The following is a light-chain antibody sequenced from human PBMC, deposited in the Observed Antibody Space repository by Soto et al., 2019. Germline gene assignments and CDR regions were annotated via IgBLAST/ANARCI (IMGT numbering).Light chain of an antibody. V-gene: IGKV4-1*01. J-gene: IGKJ4*01. CDR2: WAS. CDR1: QSVLYSSNNKNY. Sequence: DMVMTHSPDSLAVTLGERATINCKSSQSVLYSSNNKNYLAWYQQKPGQPPKLLIYWASTRESGVPDRFSGSGSGTDFTLTISSLQAEDVTVYYCQHYYSTPVTFGGGTKVDI. CDR3: QHYYSTPVT.